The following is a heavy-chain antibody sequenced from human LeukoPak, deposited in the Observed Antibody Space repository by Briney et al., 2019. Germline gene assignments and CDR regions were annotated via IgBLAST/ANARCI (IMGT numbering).Heavy chain of an antibody. V-gene: IGHV3-73*01. CDR2: IRGKTNSYAT. D-gene: IGHD2-15*01. J-gene: IGHJ5*02. CDR1: GFTFSDSA. Sequence: GGSLRLSCAASGFTFSDSAMNWVRQASGKGLEWVGHIRGKTNSYATAYAASVRGRFTISRDDSKNTAYLHMDSLKTEDTALYYCTRDRGTYNWFDPWGQGTLVTVS. CDR3: TRDRGTYNWFDP.